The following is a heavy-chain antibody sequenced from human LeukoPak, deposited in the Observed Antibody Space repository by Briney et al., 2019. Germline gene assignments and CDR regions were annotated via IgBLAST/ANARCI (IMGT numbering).Heavy chain of an antibody. Sequence: GGSLRLSSAASGFTFSSYAMSWVRQAPGKGLEWVSAISGSGGSTYYADSVKGRFTISRDNSKNTLYLQMNSLRAEDTAVYYCAKDLTGYSSSWYPQTLFDYWGQGTLVTVSS. CDR2: ISGSGGST. V-gene: IGHV3-23*01. CDR3: AKDLTGYSSSWYPQTLFDY. J-gene: IGHJ4*02. CDR1: GFTFSSYA. D-gene: IGHD6-13*01.